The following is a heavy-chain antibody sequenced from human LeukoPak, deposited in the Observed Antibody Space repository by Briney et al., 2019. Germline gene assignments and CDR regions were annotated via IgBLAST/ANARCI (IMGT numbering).Heavy chain of an antibody. D-gene: IGHD2-21*01. J-gene: IGHJ6*02. CDR1: GFTFGDYA. CDR3: AKPNGNVVAVPMDV. CDR2: IIGRGTSA. Sequence: GGSLRLSCTASGFTFGDYAMSWVRQAPGKGLEWVSSIIGRGTSAFYADSVKGRFTISRDNSKNTLYLQMNSLTAADTAVYYCAKPNGNVVAVPMDVWGQGTTVTVSS. V-gene: IGHV3-23*01.